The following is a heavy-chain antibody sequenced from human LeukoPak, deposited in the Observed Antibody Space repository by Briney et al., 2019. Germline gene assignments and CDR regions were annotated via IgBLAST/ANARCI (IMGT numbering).Heavy chain of an antibody. Sequence: GGSLRLSCAASGFTFSDYYMSWIRQAPGKGLEWVSYISSSGSTIYYADSVKGRFTISRDNAKNSLYLQMNSLRAEDTAVYYCASIWHYDILTGYPNAFDIWGQGTMVTVSS. CDR2: ISSSGSTI. J-gene: IGHJ3*02. CDR1: GFTFSDYY. V-gene: IGHV3-11*04. D-gene: IGHD3-9*01. CDR3: ASIWHYDILTGYPNAFDI.